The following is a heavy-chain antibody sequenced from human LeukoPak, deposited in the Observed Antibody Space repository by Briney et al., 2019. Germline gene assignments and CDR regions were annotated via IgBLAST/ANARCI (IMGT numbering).Heavy chain of an antibody. J-gene: IGHJ3*02. Sequence: ASVKVSCKASGYTFTSYYMHWVRQAPGQGLEWMGIINPSGGSTSYAQKFQGRVTMTTDTSTSTAYMELRSLRSDDTAVYYCARASLGANDAFDTWGQGTMVTVSS. D-gene: IGHD4/OR15-4a*01. CDR1: GYTFTSYY. CDR3: ARASLGANDAFDT. CDR2: INPSGGST. V-gene: IGHV1-46*01.